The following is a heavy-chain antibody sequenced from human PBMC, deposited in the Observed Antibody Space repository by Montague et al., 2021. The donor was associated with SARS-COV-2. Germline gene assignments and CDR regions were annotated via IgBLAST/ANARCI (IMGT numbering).Heavy chain of an antibody. CDR3: ARDYIVLQGVTKGMDV. Sequence: SETLSLTCTVSGGSISSSNYYWGWIRQPPGKGLEWIGNMYYSGSTYYNPSLKSRVTISIDTSKNQFSLKLGSVTAAATAVYYCARDYIVLQGVTKGMDVWGQGTTVTVSS. CDR1: GGSISSSNYY. CDR2: MYYSGST. J-gene: IGHJ6*02. V-gene: IGHV4-39*07. D-gene: IGHD2-8*02.